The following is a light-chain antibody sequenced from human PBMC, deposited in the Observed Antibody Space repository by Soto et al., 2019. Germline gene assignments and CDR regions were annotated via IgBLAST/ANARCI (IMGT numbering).Light chain of an antibody. CDR3: RQYGRSPTT. CDR2: WAS. Sequence: ETVLTQKPATLLLSPGESATLSCRASQRVRSYLAWYQQKRGQAPRLLRDWASSRATGIPDRFSGSGSGTDFTLTSSRLEPEDFAVYYCRQYGRSPTTCGQGTKVDIK. V-gene: IGKV3-20*01. J-gene: IGKJ1*01. CDR1: QRVRSY.